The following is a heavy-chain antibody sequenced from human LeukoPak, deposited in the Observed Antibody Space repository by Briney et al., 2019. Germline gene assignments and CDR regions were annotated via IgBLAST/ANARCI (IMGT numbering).Heavy chain of an antibody. J-gene: IGHJ4*02. CDR3: AMVRGVIPLFDY. CDR1: GYTFTSYG. Sequence: ASVKVSCKASGYTFTSYGISWVRQAPGQGLEWMGWISAYDGNTNYAQKLQGRVTMTTDTSTSTAYMELRSLRSDDTAVYYCAMVRGVIPLFDYWGQGTLVTVSS. CDR2: ISAYDGNT. D-gene: IGHD3-10*01. V-gene: IGHV1-18*01.